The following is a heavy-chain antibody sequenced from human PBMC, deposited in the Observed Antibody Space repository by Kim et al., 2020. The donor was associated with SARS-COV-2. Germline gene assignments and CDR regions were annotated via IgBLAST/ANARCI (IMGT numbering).Heavy chain of an antibody. J-gene: IGHJ5*02. CDR2: EK. D-gene: IGHD3-16*01. V-gene: IGHV3-7*01. CDR3: ARDIRGTWFDP. Sequence: EKYYIDSVKGPSTISRDNAKNLMYLQMSGLRGEDTAVYYCARDIRGTWFDPWGQGTLVTVSS.